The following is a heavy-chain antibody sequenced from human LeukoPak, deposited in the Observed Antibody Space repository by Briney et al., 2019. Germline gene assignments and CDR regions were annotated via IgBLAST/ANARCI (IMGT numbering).Heavy chain of an antibody. D-gene: IGHD4-23*01. CDR2: ISYDGSNK. J-gene: IGHJ4*02. CDR1: GFTFSSYA. Sequence: PGGSLRLSCAASGFTFSSYAMHWVRQAPGKGLEWVAVISYDGSNKYYADSVKGRFTISRDNSKNTLYLQMNSLRAEDTAVYYCAKDSTTVVTHYYFDYWGQGTLVTVSS. V-gene: IGHV3-30-3*01. CDR3: AKDSTTVVTHYYFDY.